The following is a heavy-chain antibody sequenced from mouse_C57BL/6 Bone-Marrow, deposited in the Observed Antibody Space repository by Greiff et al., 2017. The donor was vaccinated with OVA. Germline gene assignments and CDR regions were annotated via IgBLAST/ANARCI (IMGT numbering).Heavy chain of an antibody. CDR2: INPNNGGT. J-gene: IGHJ4*01. D-gene: IGHD1-1*01. CDR3: AREGLYGPYAMDY. CDR1: GYTFTDYY. V-gene: IGHV1-26*01. Sequence: VQLQQSGPELVKPGASVKISCKASGYTFTDYYMNWVKQSHGKSLEWIGDINPNNGGTSYNQKFKGKATLTVDKSSSTAYMELRSLTSEDSAVYYCAREGLYGPYAMDYWGQGTSVTVSS.